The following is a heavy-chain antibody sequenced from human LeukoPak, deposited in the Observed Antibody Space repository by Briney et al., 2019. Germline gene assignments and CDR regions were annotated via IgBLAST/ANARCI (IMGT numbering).Heavy chain of an antibody. Sequence: GGSLRLSCAASGFTFSDYTMHWVRQAPGKGLEWVAVISYDGGQKYHADSAKGRFTISRDNSKNTVSLQMNSLRAEDTAVFYCARANSSSWHYFDYWGQGTLVTVSS. J-gene: IGHJ4*02. CDR2: ISYDGGQK. CDR3: ARANSSSWHYFDY. D-gene: IGHD6-13*01. CDR1: GFTFSDYT. V-gene: IGHV3-30*04.